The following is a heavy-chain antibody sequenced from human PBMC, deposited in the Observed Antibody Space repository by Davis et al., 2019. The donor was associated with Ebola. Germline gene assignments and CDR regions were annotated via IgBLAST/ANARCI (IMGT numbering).Heavy chain of an antibody. CDR1: GFIFSSYA. CDR3: ARGLLSYYYYGMDV. D-gene: IGHD2/OR15-2a*01. Sequence: PGGSLRLSCAASGFIFSSYAMHWVRQAPGKGLEWVAVISDEGNKKHYADSVKGRFTISRDNSKNTLYLQMNSLRAEDRAVYYCARGLLSYYYYGMDVWGQGTTVTVSS. J-gene: IGHJ6*02. CDR2: ISDEGNKK. V-gene: IGHV3-30-3*01.